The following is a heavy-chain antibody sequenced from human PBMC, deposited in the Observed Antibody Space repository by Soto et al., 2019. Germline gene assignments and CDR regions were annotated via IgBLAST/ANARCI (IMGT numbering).Heavy chain of an antibody. D-gene: IGHD2-2*01. CDR2: IIPISGTA. V-gene: IGHV1-69*01. CDR3: ARSQGSSTSLEIYYYYYYGMDV. Sequence: QVQLVQSGAEVKKPGSSVKVSCKASGGTFSSYAISWVRQAPGQGLEWMGGIIPISGTANYAQKFQGRVTNTAEESTSTAYMELSSLRSEDTAVYYCARSQGSSTSLEIYYYYYYGMDVWGQGTTVTVSS. CDR1: GGTFSSYA. J-gene: IGHJ6*02.